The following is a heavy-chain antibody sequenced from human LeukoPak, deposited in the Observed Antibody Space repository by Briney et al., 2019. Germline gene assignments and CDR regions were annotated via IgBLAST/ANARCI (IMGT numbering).Heavy chain of an antibody. CDR3: ARVNYGDYSSSPFDY. V-gene: IGHV4-38-2*02. Sequence: PSETLSLTCTVSGYSISSGYYWGWIRQPPGKGLEWIGSINHSGSTYYNPSLKSRVTISVDTSKNQFSLKLSSVTAADTAVYYCARVNYGDYSSSPFDYWGQGTLVTVSS. J-gene: IGHJ4*02. CDR2: INHSGST. D-gene: IGHD4-17*01. CDR1: GYSISSGYY.